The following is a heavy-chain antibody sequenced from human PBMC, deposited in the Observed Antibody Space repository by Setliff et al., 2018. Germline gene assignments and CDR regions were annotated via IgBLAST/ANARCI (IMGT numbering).Heavy chain of an antibody. D-gene: IGHD2-21*01. CDR1: GESFSGYQ. CDR2: INHSGST. V-gene: IGHV4-34*01. J-gene: IGHJ2*01. CDR3: ARAQVVFAISAPVWYFEL. Sequence: SETLSLTCVVYGESFSGYQWSWIRQSPGKGLEWIGEINHSGSTNYNPSLKSRVSMSVEKSKNQFSLKLTSVTAADTAVYYCARAQVVFAISAPVWYFELWGRGTQVTVSS.